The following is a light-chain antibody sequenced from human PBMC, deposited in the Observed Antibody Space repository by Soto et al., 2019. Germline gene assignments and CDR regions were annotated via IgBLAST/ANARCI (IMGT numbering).Light chain of an antibody. CDR2: AAS. CDR3: QQCYNTPPYT. CDR1: QSINNN. Sequence: DIQMTQSPSSLSASVGDRVTITCRASQSINNNLNRYQQKPGKAPKLLIYAASNLQSGVPSRFSGSGAGTYFSLMISSLQPEDFATYYWQQCYNTPPYTFGQGTKLEI. V-gene: IGKV1-39*01. J-gene: IGKJ2*01.